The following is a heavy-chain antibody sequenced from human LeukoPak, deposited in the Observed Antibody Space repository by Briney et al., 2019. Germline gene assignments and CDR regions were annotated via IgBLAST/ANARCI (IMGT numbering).Heavy chain of an antibody. Sequence: GGSLRLSCAASGFTFSTYAMHWVRQAPGKGLEWVAIISYDGSNEYYADSVKGRFTISRDNSKNTLYLQMSSLRPEDTAVYYCARVRTMGAFDIWGQGTMVTVSS. D-gene: IGHD4/OR15-4a*01. V-gene: IGHV3-30-3*01. J-gene: IGHJ3*02. CDR2: ISYDGSNE. CDR3: ARVRTMGAFDI. CDR1: GFTFSTYA.